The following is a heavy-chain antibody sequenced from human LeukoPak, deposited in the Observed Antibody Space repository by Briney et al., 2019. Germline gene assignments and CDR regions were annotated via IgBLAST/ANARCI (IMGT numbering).Heavy chain of an antibody. CDR3: ERDVDYGGTEEPIDY. Sequence: PSETLSLTCTVSGGSISSSSYYWGWIRQPPGKGLEWIVSIYYSGSTYYNPSLKSRVTISVDTSKNQFPLKLSSVTAADTAVYYCERDVDYGGTEEPIDYWGQGTLVTVSS. CDR2: IYYSGST. D-gene: IGHD4-23*01. J-gene: IGHJ4*02. V-gene: IGHV4-39*06. CDR1: GGSISSSSYY.